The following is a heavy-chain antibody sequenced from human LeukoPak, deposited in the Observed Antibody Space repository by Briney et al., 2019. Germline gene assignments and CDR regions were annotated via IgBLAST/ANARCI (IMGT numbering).Heavy chain of an antibody. CDR1: GDSIRSYW. CDR2: IYATGST. V-gene: IGHV4-4*07. CDR3: ARQGYTASYYFLDS. D-gene: IGHD1-26*01. Sequence: SETLSLTCDVSGDSIRSYWWGWVRQPAGTGLEWIGRIYATGSTKFNPSLKSRLTMSMDTSTNQFSLKLTSVTAADTAVYFCARQGYTASYYFLDSWSQGTLVTVSS. J-gene: IGHJ4*02.